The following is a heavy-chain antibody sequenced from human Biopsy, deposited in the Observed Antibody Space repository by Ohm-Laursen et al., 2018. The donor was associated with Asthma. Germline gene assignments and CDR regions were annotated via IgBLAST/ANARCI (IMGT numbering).Heavy chain of an antibody. V-gene: IGHV4-30-2*01. Sequence: TLSLTCAVSGGSISSGGYSWSWIRQPPGKGLEWIGYIYHSGSTYYNPSLKSRVTTSVDRSKNQFSLKLSSVTAADTAVYYCARVKDGYNFDYWGQGTLVTVSS. J-gene: IGHJ4*02. CDR3: ARVKDGYNFDY. D-gene: IGHD5-24*01. CDR1: GGSISSGGYS. CDR2: IYHSGST.